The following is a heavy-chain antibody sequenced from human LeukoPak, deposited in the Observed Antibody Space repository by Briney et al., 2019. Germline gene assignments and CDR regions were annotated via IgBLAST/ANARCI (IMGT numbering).Heavy chain of an antibody. CDR1: GFTISYNR. CDR2: PWVDGSYK. V-gene: IGHV3-33*01. Sequence: QPSMTLTLSCSASGFTISYNRLHWVPHAPGQGLEGLVVPWVDGSYKYYGDTVKAQFTISRDNSKSMLYLQMHSLRDEDTAVYYGARVITGGSAPYYFDYWGQGSLVTVSS. CDR3: ARVITGGSAPYYFDY. J-gene: IGHJ4*02. D-gene: IGHD7-27*01.